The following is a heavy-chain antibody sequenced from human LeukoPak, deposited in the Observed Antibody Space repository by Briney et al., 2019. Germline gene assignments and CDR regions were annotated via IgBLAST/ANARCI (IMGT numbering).Heavy chain of an antibody. D-gene: IGHD3-22*01. V-gene: IGHV1-2*02. CDR3: ARVYDSSGFLFGSDRVVAFDI. J-gene: IGHJ3*02. CDR1: AYMFTGYY. CDR2: INPNSGGT. Sequence: GASVRVSCKTSAYMFTGYYMHWVRQAPGQGLEWMGWINPNSGGTNYAQKFQGRVTMTRDTSISTAYMELSRLRSDDTAVYYCARVYDSSGFLFGSDRVVAFDIWGQGTMVTVSS.